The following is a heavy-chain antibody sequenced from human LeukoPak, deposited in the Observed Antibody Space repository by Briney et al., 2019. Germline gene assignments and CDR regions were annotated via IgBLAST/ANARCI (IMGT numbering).Heavy chain of an antibody. D-gene: IGHD4-17*01. V-gene: IGHV1-18*01. CDR1: GYPFNSYG. CDR3: TREHYGDYLFY. J-gene: IGHJ4*02. CDR2: ISAYNGNT. Sequence: GASVKVSCKASGYPFNSYGISWVRQAPGQGLEWMGWISAYNGNTNYAQKLQGRVTMTTDTSTSTAYMELRSLRSDDTAVYYCTREHYGDYLFYWGQGTLVTVSS.